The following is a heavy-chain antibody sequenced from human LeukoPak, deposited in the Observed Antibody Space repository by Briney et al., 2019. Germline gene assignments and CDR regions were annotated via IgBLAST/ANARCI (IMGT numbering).Heavy chain of an antibody. D-gene: IGHD6-13*01. Sequence: SETLSLTCAVSGGSISGYYWSWIRQPPGKGLECIGYIYYSGSTNYNPSLKSRVTISVDTSKNQFSLKLSSVTAADTAVYYCARESRYPGIAAAGNFDYWGQGTLVTVSS. CDR1: GGSISGYY. CDR3: ARESRYPGIAAAGNFDY. CDR2: IYYSGST. J-gene: IGHJ4*02. V-gene: IGHV4-59*01.